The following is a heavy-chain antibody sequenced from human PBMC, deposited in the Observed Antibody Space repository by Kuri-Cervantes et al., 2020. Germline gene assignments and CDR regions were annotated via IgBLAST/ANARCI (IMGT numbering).Heavy chain of an antibody. CDR1: GFTFSDYY. CDR3: ARLDYSESWFDY. J-gene: IGHJ4*02. D-gene: IGHD1-26*01. Sequence: ESLKISCAASGFTFSDYYMSWIRQPPGKGLEWIGNIYYSGSTYYNPSLKGRITMSVDTSKNRFSLQLSSVTAADTAVYYCARLDYSESWFDYWGQGTLVTVSS. CDR2: IYYSGST. V-gene: IGHV4-59*04.